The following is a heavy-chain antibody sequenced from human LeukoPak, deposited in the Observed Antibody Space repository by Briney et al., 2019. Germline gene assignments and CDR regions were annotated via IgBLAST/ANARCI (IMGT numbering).Heavy chain of an antibody. D-gene: IGHD4-23*01. CDR3: ARGLAYGGNRKDAFDI. V-gene: IGHV1-69*15. CDR1: GGTFSSYA. CDR2: IIPIFGTA. Sequence: SVKVSCKASGGTFSSYAISWVRQAPGQGLEWMGRIIPIFGTANYAQKFQGRVTITADESTSTAYMELSSLRSEDTAVYYCARGLAYGGNRKDAFDIWGQGTTVTVSS. J-gene: IGHJ3*02.